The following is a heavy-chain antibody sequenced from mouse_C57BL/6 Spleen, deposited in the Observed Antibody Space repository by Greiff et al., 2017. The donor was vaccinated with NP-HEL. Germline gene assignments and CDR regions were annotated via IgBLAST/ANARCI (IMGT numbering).Heavy chain of an antibody. J-gene: IGHJ2*01. CDR2: IYPGSGST. V-gene: IGHV1-55*01. CDR3: ARDYYGSSSLDY. D-gene: IGHD1-1*01. Sequence: QVQLQQPGAELVKPGASVKMSCKASGYTFTSYWITWVKQRPGQGLEWIGDIYPGSGSTNYNEKFKSKATLTVDTSSSTAYMPLSSLTSEDSAVYYCARDYYGSSSLDYWGQGTTLTVSS. CDR1: GYTFTSYW.